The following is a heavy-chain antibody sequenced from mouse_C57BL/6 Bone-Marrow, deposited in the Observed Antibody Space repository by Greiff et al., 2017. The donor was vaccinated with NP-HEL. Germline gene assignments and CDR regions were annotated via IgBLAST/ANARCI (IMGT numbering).Heavy chain of an antibody. CDR3: ARDPFWCCGSNWYFDV. J-gene: IGHJ1*03. Sequence: VQLQQSGPELVKPGASVKMSCKASGYTFTDYYMHWVKQSHGKSLEWIGYINPNNGGTSYNQKFKGKATLTVNKSSRTAYMELLSLTSVDSAVYDCARDPFWCCGSNWYFDVWDRGTAFTVTS. D-gene: IGHD1-1*01. CDR1: GYTFTDYY. CDR2: INPNNGGT. V-gene: IGHV1-22*01.